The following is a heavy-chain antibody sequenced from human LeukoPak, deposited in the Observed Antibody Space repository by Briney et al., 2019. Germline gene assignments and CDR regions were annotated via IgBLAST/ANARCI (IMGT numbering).Heavy chain of an antibody. Sequence: SETLSLTCSASGGSVSSGRYYWSWIRQPAGKGLEWIGRIYSDGSTNYNPPLRSRVTISVDTSKNQFSLKLTSVTAADTAVYYCARDDPHYGSGTYYYWGQGTQVTVSS. D-gene: IGHD3-10*01. CDR3: ARDDPHYGSGTYYY. CDR2: IYSDGST. CDR1: GGSVSSGRYY. J-gene: IGHJ4*02. V-gene: IGHV4-61*02.